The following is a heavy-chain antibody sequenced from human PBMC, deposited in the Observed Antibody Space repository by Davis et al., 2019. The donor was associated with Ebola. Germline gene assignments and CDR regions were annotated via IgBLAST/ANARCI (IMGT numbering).Heavy chain of an antibody. Sequence: PGGSLRLSCPASGFTFSSYWMSWVRQAPGKGLEWVANIKEDGSEKHYVDSVKGRFTISRDNAKNSLYVQMNSLRAEDTAVYYCASSYGMDVWGKGTTVTVSS. J-gene: IGHJ6*04. CDR1: GFTFSSYW. CDR2: IKEDGSEK. CDR3: ASSYGMDV. V-gene: IGHV3-7*01.